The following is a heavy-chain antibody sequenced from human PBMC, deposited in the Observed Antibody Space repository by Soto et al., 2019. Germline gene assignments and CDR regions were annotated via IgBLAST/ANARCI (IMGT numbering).Heavy chain of an antibody. CDR3: ARGPLHLVEVLLCRFIY. V-gene: IGHV1-8*01. Sequence: QVQLVQSGAEVKKPGASVKVSCKASGYTFTSYDINWVRQATGQGLEWMGWMNPNSGNTGYAQKFQGRVTMTRNNSISIAYMELSSVRYEDTAVYYCARGPLHLVEVLLCRFIYWGQGTLVTVSS. D-gene: IGHD3-16*02. CDR1: GYTFTSYD. J-gene: IGHJ4*02. CDR2: MNPNSGNT.